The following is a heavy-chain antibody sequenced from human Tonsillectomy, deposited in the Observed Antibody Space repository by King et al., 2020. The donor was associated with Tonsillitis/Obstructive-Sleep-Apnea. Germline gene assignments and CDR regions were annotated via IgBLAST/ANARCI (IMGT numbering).Heavy chain of an antibody. CDR1: GFTFSSYS. CDR2: ISSSSSYI. CDR3: ARSGGTAMVRSEDV. J-gene: IGHJ6*04. V-gene: IGHV3-21*01. Sequence: VQLVESGGGLVKPGGSLRLSCAASGFTFSSYSMNWVRQAPGKGLEWVSSISSSSSYIYYADSVKGRFTISRDNAKNSLYLQMNSLRAEDTAVYYCARSGGTAMVRSEDVWGKGTTVTVSS. D-gene: IGHD5-18*01.